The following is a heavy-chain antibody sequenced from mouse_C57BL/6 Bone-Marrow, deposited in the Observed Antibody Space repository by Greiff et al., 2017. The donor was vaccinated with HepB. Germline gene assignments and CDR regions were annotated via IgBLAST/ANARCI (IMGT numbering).Heavy chain of an antibody. CDR1: GYTFTSYW. V-gene: IGHV1-55*01. CDR3: ASGDYDYDRGYFDV. CDR2: IYPGSGST. J-gene: IGHJ1*03. D-gene: IGHD2-4*01. Sequence: VQLQQPGAELVKPGASVKMSCKASGYTFTSYWITWVKQRPGQGLEWIGDIYPGSGSTNYNEKFKSKATLTVDTSSSTAYMQLSSLTSEDSAVYYCASGDYDYDRGYFDVWGTGTTVTVSS.